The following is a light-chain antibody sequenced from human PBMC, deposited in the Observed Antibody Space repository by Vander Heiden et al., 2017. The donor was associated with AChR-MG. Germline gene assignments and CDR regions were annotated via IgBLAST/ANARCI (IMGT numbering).Light chain of an antibody. CDR3: QQRSNWPPVT. CDR1: QSVSSY. CDR2: DAS. J-gene: IGKJ4*01. Sequence: EIVLTQSPATLSLSPGERATLSRRASQSVSSYLAWYQQKPDQAPRLLIYDASNRATGIPARFSGSGSGTDFTLTISSLEPEDFAVYYCQQRSNWPPVTFGGGTKVEIK. V-gene: IGKV3-11*01.